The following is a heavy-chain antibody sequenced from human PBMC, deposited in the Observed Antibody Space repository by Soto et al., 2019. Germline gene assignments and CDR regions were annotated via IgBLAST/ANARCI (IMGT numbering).Heavy chain of an antibody. CDR1: GFTFSSYG. D-gene: IGHD3-22*01. J-gene: IGHJ5*02. CDR2: ISSSSSYI. CDR3: ARARNYYDSKSNWFDP. V-gene: IGHV3-21*01. Sequence: PGGSLRLSCAASGFTFSSYGMHWVRQAPGKGLEWVSSISSSSSYIYYADSVKGRFTISRDNAKNSLYLQMNSLRAEDTAVYYCARARNYYDSKSNWFDPWGQGTLVTVSS.